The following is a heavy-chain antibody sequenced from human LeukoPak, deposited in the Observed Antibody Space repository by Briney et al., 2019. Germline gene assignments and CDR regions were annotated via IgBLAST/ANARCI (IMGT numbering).Heavy chain of an antibody. D-gene: IGHD5-12*01. V-gene: IGHV4-38-2*02. J-gene: IGHJ5*02. CDR2: IYHSGST. Sequence: SETLSLTCSVSGYSISRGFYWGWIRQPPGKGLEWIATIYHSGSTYYNPSLESRVSISMDASKDHFSLTLTSVTAADTAVYYCARDPLGGYWFDPWGQGTLVTVSS. CDR1: GYSISRGFY. CDR3: ARDPLGGYWFDP.